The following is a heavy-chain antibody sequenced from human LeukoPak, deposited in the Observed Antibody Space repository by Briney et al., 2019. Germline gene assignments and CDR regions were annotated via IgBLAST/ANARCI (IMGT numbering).Heavy chain of an antibody. CDR2: ISGSGGST. D-gene: IGHD3-22*01. J-gene: IGHJ4*02. Sequence: GGSLRLSCAASGFTFSTYAMNWVRQAPGKGPEWVSVISGSGGSTYYADSVKGRFTISSDNSKNTLYLQMNSLRAEDTAVYYCAKPAPYYYDSSGFARSPFDYWGQGTLVTVSS. V-gene: IGHV3-23*01. CDR1: GFTFSTYA. CDR3: AKPAPYYYDSSGFARSPFDY.